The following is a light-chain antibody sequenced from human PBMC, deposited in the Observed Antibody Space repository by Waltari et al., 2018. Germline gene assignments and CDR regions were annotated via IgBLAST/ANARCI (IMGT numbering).Light chain of an antibody. V-gene: IGLV1-44*01. Sequence: QSVLPQPPSASGTPGQRVTISCSGGRSNTGHTIVNCYKQVPGTAPKLLIYRNDQRPAGGPDRFSGSKSGTSASLAISCLQSDDEADYYCAAWDDSLNGHWLFGGGTKLSVL. J-gene: IGLJ3*02. CDR2: RND. CDR3: AAWDDSLNGHWL. CDR1: RSNTGHTI.